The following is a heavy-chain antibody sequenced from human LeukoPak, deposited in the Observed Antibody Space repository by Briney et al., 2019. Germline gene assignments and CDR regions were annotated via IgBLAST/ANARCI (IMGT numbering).Heavy chain of an antibody. Sequence: ASVKISCKASGYTFTGYYMHWVRQAPGQGLEWMGWINPNSGGTNYAQKFQGRVTMTRDTSISTAYMELSRLRSDDTAVYYCARDGSYSSGWLPPYYYYGMDVWGQGTTVTVSS. D-gene: IGHD6-19*01. CDR3: ARDGSYSSGWLPPYYYYGMDV. CDR2: INPNSGGT. V-gene: IGHV1-2*02. CDR1: GYTFTGYY. J-gene: IGHJ6*02.